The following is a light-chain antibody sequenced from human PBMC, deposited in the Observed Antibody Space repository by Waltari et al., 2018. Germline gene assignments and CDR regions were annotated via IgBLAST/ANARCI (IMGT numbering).Light chain of an antibody. J-gene: IGKJ4*01. CDR3: QQYNDWPPLT. V-gene: IGKV3-15*01. CDR1: QSVSSF. Sequence: EVVMTQSPATLSVYPGERATLSCRASQSVSSFVAWYQQKPGQAPRLLIYGASTRATGIPARFSGSGSGTEFTLTISSLQSEDFAVYYCQQYNDWPPLTFGGGTKVEIK. CDR2: GAS.